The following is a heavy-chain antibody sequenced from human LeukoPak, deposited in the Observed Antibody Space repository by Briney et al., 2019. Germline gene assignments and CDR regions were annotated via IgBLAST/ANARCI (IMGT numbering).Heavy chain of an antibody. D-gene: IGHD4-17*01. CDR2: INTGGRI. CDR3: ARGDYGDYSILDS. Sequence: GGSLRLSCAASGFTVSTKYMGWVRQAPGKGLEYVSFINTGGRIYYADSVRGRFTISRDNSKNTLYLQMNSLRAEDTAVYYRARGDYGDYSILDSWGQGALVTVSS. V-gene: IGHV3-53*01. J-gene: IGHJ4*02. CDR1: GFTVSTKY.